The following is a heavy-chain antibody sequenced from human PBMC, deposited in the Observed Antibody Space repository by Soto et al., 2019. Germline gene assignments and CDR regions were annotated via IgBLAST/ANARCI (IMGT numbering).Heavy chain of an antibody. CDR1: GFTFDDYA. V-gene: IGHV3-9*01. D-gene: IGHD2-15*01. CDR2: ISWNSGSI. Sequence: EVQLVESGGGLVQPGRSLRLSCAASGFTFDDYAMHWVRQAPGKGLEWVSGISWNSGSIGYADSVKGRFTISRDNAKKSLYLQMNSLRAEYTALYYCAKGPSGGSSPFDYWGQGTLVTVSS. CDR3: AKGPSGGSSPFDY. J-gene: IGHJ4*02.